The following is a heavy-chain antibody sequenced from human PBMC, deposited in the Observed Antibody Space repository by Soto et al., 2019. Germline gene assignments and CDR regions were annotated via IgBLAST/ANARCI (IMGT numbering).Heavy chain of an antibody. V-gene: IGHV4-34*01. J-gene: IGHJ4*02. D-gene: IGHD3-10*01. CDR2: INHSGST. Sequence: SETLSLTCAVYGGSFSGYYWSWIRQPPGKGLEWIGEINHSGSTNYNPSLKSRVTISVDTSKNQFSLKLSSVTAADTAVYYCARETMVRGVRVFDYWGQGTLVTVSS. CDR3: ARETMVRGVRVFDY. CDR1: GGSFSGYY.